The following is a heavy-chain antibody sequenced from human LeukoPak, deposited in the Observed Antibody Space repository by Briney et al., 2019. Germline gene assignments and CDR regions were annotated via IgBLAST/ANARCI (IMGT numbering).Heavy chain of an antibody. J-gene: IGHJ3*02. CDR3: ARELLGAFDI. CDR1: GASIHNNY. V-gene: IGHV4-4*09. D-gene: IGHD2-15*01. CDR2: TSTSGST. Sequence: SETLSLTCTVSGASIHNNYWSWIRQPPGQGLEWIGYTSTSGSTNYNPSLKSRVTISVDTSKKEFSLKLTSITAADMAVYYCARELLGAFDIWGQGAMVSVSS.